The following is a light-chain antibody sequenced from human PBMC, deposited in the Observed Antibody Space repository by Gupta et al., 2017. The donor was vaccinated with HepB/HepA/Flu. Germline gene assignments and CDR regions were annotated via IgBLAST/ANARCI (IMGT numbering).Light chain of an antibody. CDR3: AAWDDSLDGAV. CDR2: NND. J-gene: IGLJ2*01. CDR1: SFNIGSNT. Sequence: QPVLTQPPSASGTPGPRVTISCSGSSFNIGSNTVHWYQHLPGTAPKIVMYNNDQRPSGVPDRFSGSKSGSSASLAISGLQSDDESYYHCAAWDDSLDGAVFGGGTKVTVL. V-gene: IGLV1-44*01.